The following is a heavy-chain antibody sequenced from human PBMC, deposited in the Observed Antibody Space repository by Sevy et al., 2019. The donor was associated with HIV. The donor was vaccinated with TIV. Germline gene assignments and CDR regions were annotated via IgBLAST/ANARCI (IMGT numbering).Heavy chain of an antibody. D-gene: IGHD3-10*01. V-gene: IGHV3-21*05. Sequence: GESLKISCTASGYTFPAFSFNWVRQAPGKGLEWLSYISTGTDHIYYADSAKGRFTISRDDAKNSVYLEMKSLRDQDTALYYCVRRGVDAYNVYFDLWGQGTLVNVSS. CDR2: ISTGTDHI. CDR1: GYTFPAFS. J-gene: IGHJ4*02. CDR3: VRRGVDAYNVYFDL.